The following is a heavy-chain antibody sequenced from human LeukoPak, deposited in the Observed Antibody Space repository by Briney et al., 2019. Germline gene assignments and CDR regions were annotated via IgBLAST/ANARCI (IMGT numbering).Heavy chain of an antibody. CDR2: VSAYNGNT. J-gene: IGHJ4*02. CDR3: ARDGVGSSRWHTLDN. Sequence: ASVKVSCKASGYTFTSYGISWVRQAPGQGLEWMGWVSAYNGNTNYAQKLQGRVTMTTETSPSTAYMELRSLRSDDTVVYYCARDGVGSSRWHTLDNWGQGNLVTVSS. D-gene: IGHD6-19*01. CDR1: GYTFTSYG. V-gene: IGHV1-18*01.